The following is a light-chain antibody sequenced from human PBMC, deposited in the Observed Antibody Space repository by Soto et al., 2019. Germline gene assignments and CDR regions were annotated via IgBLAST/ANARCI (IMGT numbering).Light chain of an antibody. CDR3: LQDYTYPWT. CDR2: TAS. CDR1: QAISNY. J-gene: IGKJ1*01. V-gene: IGKV1-6*01. Sequence: IQMTQSPSSVSASVGDRVTITCRASQAISNYLAWYQQKPGEVPKVLIYTASTLESGVPSRFSGSGSGTDFTLTISSLQPEDFATYYCLQDYTYPWTFGQGTKVEIK.